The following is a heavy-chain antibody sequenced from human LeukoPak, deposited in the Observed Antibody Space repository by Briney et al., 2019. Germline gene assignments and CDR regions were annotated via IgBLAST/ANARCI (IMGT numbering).Heavy chain of an antibody. Sequence: ASVKVSCKASGYTFTSHDINWVRQATGQGLEWMGWMNPNSGNTGYAQKFQGRVTMTRNTSISTAYMELSSLRSEDTAVYYCARVLGSRIAALRNWFDPWGQGTLVTVSS. CDR3: ARVLGSRIAALRNWFDP. CDR1: GYTFTSHD. CDR2: MNPNSGNT. V-gene: IGHV1-8*01. J-gene: IGHJ5*02. D-gene: IGHD6-6*01.